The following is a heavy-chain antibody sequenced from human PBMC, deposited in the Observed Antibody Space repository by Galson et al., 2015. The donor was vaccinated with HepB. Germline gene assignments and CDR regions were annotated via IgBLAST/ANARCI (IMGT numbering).Heavy chain of an antibody. D-gene: IGHD4-23*01. J-gene: IGHJ4*02. CDR1: GFIFRSYA. V-gene: IGHV3-23*01. CDR3: AKEETKVETPGVDH. Sequence: SLRLSCAASGFIFRSYAMSWVRQAPGKGLEWVSAISGSGGTTWYADSVKGRFTISRDNSKNTLSLQMNSLRVEDTAVYYCAKEETKVETPGVDHWGQGTLVTVSS. CDR2: ISGSGGTT.